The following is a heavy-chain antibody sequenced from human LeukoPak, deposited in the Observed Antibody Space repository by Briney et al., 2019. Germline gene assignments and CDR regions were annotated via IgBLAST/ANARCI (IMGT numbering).Heavy chain of an antibody. CDR3: RLGGSGSYYPFDY. D-gene: IGHD3-10*01. CDR2: INHSGST. J-gene: IGHJ4*02. V-gene: IGHV4-34*01. Sequence: PSDTLSLTYAVYGRPFRGYYWIWIRQPPGKGLEGIGEINHSGSTNYNPSLKSRVTISVDTSKNQFSLKLSSVTAADTAVYYGRLGGSGSYYPFDYWGQGTLVTVSS. CDR1: GRPFRGYY.